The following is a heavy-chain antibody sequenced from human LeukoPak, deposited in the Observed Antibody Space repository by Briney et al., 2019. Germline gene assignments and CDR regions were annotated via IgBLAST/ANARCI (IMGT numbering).Heavy chain of an antibody. CDR3: ARGNYDSSGYYYTGNYYYMDV. D-gene: IGHD3-22*01. CDR1: GFTFSDYY. CDR2: ISSSGSTI. V-gene: IGHV3-11*04. J-gene: IGHJ6*03. Sequence: PGGSLRLSCAASGFTFSDYYMSWIRQAPVKGLEWVSYISSSGSTIYYADSVKGRFTISRDNAKNSLYLQMNSLRAEDTAVYYCARGNYDSSGYYYTGNYYYMDVWGKGTTVTVSS.